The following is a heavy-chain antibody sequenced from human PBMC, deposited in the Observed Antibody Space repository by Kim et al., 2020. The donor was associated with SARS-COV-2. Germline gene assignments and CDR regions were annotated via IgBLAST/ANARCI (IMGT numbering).Heavy chain of an antibody. V-gene: IGHV3-7*03. Sequence: GSLRLSCAASGFTFSSYWMSWVRQAPGKGLEWVANIKQDGSEKYYVDSVKGRFTISRDNAKNSLYLQMNSLRAEDTAVYYCARGYYYDSSGYYYGGAFDIWGQGTMVTVSS. CDR1: GFTFSSYW. CDR2: IKQDGSEK. D-gene: IGHD3-22*01. CDR3: ARGYYYDSSGYYYGGAFDI. J-gene: IGHJ3*02.